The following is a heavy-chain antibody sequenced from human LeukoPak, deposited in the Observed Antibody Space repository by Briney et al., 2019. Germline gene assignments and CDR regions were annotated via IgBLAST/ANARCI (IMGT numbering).Heavy chain of an antibody. J-gene: IGHJ3*02. V-gene: IGHV3-30*18. CDR2: ISYDGSNK. CDR3: AQDISWFAFDI. Sequence: GGSLRLSCAASGFTFSSYGMHWVRQAPGKGLEWVAVISYDGSNKYYADSVKGRFTISRDNSKNTLYLQMNSLRAEDTALYYCAQDISWFAFDIWGQGTMVTVSS. D-gene: IGHD3-10*01. CDR1: GFTFSSYG.